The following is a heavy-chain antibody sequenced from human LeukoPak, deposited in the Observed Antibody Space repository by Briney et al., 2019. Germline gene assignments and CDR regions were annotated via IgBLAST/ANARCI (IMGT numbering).Heavy chain of an antibody. CDR1: GFTFNSFS. J-gene: IGHJ4*02. Sequence: PGRSLRLSCAASGFTFNSFSMHWVRQAPGKGLEWVAVISHDEKKKFYADSVKGRFSISRDNSKNTVNLQMNSLRAEDTAVYYCARVGGSGWYGFVDYWGQGTLVTVSS. D-gene: IGHD6-19*01. CDR2: ISHDEKKK. V-gene: IGHV3-30*04. CDR3: ARVGGSGWYGFVDY.